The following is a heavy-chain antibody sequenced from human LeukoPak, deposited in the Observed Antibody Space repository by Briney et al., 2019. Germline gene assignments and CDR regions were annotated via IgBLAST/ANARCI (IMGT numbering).Heavy chain of an antibody. D-gene: IGHD3-22*01. J-gene: IGHJ4*02. CDR1: GGPISRSSYY. V-gene: IGHV4-39*01. CDR3: ASRHYFDNSGYNYRLLDY. Sequence: SETLSLTCTVSGGPISRSSYYWDWIRQPPGKGLEWIGTIYYSGDTHYKPSLKSRVTISVDTSKDQFSLKLTSVTAADTAVYYCASRHYFDNSGYNYRLLDYWGQGILVTVSS. CDR2: IYYSGDT.